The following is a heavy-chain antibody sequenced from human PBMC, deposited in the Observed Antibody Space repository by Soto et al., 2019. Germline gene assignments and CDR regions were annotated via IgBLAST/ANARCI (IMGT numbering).Heavy chain of an antibody. V-gene: IGHV1-69*13. Sequence: GASVKVSCKASGGTFCSYAISWVRQAPGQGLEWMGGIIPIFGTANYAQKFQGRVTITADESTSTAYMELSSLRSEDTAVYYCASPFLSYCSGGSCYSFDYYYYGMDVWGQGTTVTVSS. CDR2: IIPIFGTA. CDR1: GGTFCSYA. J-gene: IGHJ6*02. D-gene: IGHD2-15*01. CDR3: ASPFLSYCSGGSCYSFDYYYYGMDV.